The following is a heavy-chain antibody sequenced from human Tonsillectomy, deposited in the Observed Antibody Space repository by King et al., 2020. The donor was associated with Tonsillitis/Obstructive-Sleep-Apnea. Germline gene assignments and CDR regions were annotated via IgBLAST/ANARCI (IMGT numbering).Heavy chain of an antibody. D-gene: IGHD3-9*01. Sequence: QLVQSGAEVKKPGASVKVSCKTSGYSLTDYDMHWVRQAPGQGLEWMGWINPNTGATKYAQKFQDRVTMTRDTSIRTAYMELSRLRSDDTAVYYCAREASYYDILTGYYSDWYFDLWGRGTLVTVSS. CDR1: GYSLTDYD. V-gene: IGHV1-2*02. CDR3: AREASYYDILTGYYSDWYFDL. CDR2: INPNTGAT. J-gene: IGHJ2*01.